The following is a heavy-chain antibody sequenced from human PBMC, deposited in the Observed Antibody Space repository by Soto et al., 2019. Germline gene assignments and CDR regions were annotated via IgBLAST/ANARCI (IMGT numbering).Heavy chain of an antibody. V-gene: IGHV4-34*01. J-gene: IGHJ4*02. Sequence: SETLSLTCAVYGGSFSGYYWSWIRQPPGKGLEWIGEINHSGSTNYNPSLKSRVTISVDTSKNQFSLKLSSVTAADTAVYYCARRLAARLKFDYWGQGTLVTVSS. D-gene: IGHD6-6*01. CDR1: GGSFSGYY. CDR3: ARRLAARLKFDY. CDR2: INHSGST.